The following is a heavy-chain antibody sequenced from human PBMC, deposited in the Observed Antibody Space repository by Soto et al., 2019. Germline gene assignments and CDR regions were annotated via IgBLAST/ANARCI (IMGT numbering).Heavy chain of an antibody. J-gene: IGHJ5*02. V-gene: IGHV1-2*02. D-gene: IGHD2-21*02. CDR1: GYTFTGYY. CDR2: INPNSGGT. Sequence: RASVKVSCKASGYTFTGYYMHWVRQAPGQGLEWMGWINPNSGGTNYAQKFQGRVTMTRDTSISTAYMELSRLRSDDTAVYYCARGHCGGDCSSFAGWFDPWGQGTLVTLSS. CDR3: ARGHCGGDCSSFAGWFDP.